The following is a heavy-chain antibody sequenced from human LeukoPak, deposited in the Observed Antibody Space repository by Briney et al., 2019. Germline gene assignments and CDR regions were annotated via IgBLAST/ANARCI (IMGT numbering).Heavy chain of an antibody. CDR1: GFTFSSFE. V-gene: IGHV3-48*03. D-gene: IGHD4-11*01. Sequence: PGGSLRLSCAASGFTFSSFEMTWVRQAPGKGLEWLSYISTSGTTIYYADSVKGRFTISRDNAKNSLYLQMNSLRAEDTAVYYCARLDYSSYGAYYYYYMDVWGKGTTVTVSS. J-gene: IGHJ6*03. CDR2: ISTSGTTI. CDR3: ARLDYSSYGAYYYYYMDV.